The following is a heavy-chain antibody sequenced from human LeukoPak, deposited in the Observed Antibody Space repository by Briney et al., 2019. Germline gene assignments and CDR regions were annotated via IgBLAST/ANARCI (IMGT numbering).Heavy chain of an antibody. D-gene: IGHD6-19*01. CDR3: ARDRDSSGWFDY. Sequence: PSETLSLTCTVSGGSISGSYWGWIRQPPGKGLEWIGFIYYSGSANYNPSLKSRVTMSVDVSKNQFSLKLSSVTAADTAFYYCARDRDSSGWFDYWGQGALVTVSS. J-gene: IGHJ4*02. CDR1: GGSISGSY. V-gene: IGHV4-59*01. CDR2: IYYSGSA.